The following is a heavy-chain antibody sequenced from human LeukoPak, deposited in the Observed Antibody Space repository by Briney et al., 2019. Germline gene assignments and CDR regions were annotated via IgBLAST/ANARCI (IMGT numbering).Heavy chain of an antibody. CDR3: ARRTGWYWGYYFDY. CDR2: VIHGGSS. CDR1: GSTFSSYE. V-gene: IGHV4-34*12. Sequence: PGGSLRLSCAASGSTFSSYEMNWVRQPPGKGLEWIGEVIHGGSSNYNPSLKSRVTISIHTSKNQFSLNLTSVTAADTAYYCARRTGWYWGYYFDYWGQGTLVTVSS. D-gene: IGHD6-19*01. J-gene: IGHJ4*02.